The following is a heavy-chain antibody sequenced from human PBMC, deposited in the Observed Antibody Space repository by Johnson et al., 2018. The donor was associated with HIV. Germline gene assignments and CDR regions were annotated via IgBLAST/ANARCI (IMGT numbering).Heavy chain of an antibody. CDR2: IRSDESNK. CDR1: GFTFSSYG. V-gene: IGHV3-30*02. CDR3: ARGHWAFDI. D-gene: IGHD1-1*01. Sequence: QVQLVESGGGLVQPGGSLRLSCAASGFTFSSYGMHWVRQAPGKGLEWVAFIRSDESNKYYADSVKGRFTISRDNAKNSLYLQMNSLRAEDTAVYYCARGHWAFDIWGQGTMVTVSS. J-gene: IGHJ3*02.